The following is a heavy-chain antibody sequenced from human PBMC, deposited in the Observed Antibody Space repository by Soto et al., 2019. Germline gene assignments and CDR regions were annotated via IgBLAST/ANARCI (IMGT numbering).Heavy chain of an antibody. V-gene: IGHV3-30*18. Sequence: GGSLRLSCAASGFTFSSYGMHWVRQAPGKGLEWVAVISYDGSNKYYADSVKGRFTISRDNSKNTLYLQMNSLRAEDTAVYYCAKSGNYYFDYGGQGTLVTVSS. J-gene: IGHJ4*02. CDR3: AKSGNYYFDY. CDR1: GFTFSSYG. CDR2: ISYDGSNK. D-gene: IGHD4-4*01.